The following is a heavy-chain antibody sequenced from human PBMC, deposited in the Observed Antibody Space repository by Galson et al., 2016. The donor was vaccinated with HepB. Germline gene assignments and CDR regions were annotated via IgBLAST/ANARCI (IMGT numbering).Heavy chain of an antibody. CDR1: GFTFDDYA. D-gene: IGHD4-17*01. CDR2: ISWNSDSI. CDR3: AKDISGDYDYYYAMDV. J-gene: IGHJ6*02. V-gene: IGHV3-9*01. Sequence: SLRLSCAASGFTFDDYAMHWVRQAPGKGLEWVSGISWNSDSIGYAGSVKGRFTISRDNAKNSLYLQMNSLRAEDTAVYYCAKDISGDYDYYYAMDVWGQGTTVTVSS.